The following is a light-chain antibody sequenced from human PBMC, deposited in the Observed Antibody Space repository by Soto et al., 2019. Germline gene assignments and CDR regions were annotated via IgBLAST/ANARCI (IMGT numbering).Light chain of an antibody. CDR2: EVS. CDR3: SSYAGSNNLV. CDR1: SSDVGGYNY. J-gene: IGLJ2*01. Sequence: QSALTQPPSASGSPGQSVTISCTGTSSDVGGYNYVSWYQQHPGKAPNLMLYEVSKRPSGVPDRFSGSKSGNTASLTVSGPQAEDEADYYCSSYAGSNNLVFGGGTKLTVL. V-gene: IGLV2-8*01.